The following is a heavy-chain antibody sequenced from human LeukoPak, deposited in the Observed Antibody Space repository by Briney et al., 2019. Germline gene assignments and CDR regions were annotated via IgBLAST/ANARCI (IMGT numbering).Heavy chain of an antibody. Sequence: GDSLKISCKGSGYSFATYWIGWVRQMPGKGLEWMGINYPGDSDTTYSPSFQGQVTISDDKSISPAYLQWSSLKASYTAMYDCARHALHFDNSNYYFDYWGQGTLVTVSS. D-gene: IGHD3-22*01. J-gene: IGHJ4*02. CDR2: NYPGDSDT. CDR1: GYSFATYW. CDR3: ARHALHFDNSNYYFDY. V-gene: IGHV5-51*01.